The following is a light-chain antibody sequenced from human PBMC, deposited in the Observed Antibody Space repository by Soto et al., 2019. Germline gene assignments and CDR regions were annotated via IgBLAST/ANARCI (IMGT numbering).Light chain of an antibody. CDR2: DAS. V-gene: IGKV3-20*01. Sequence: EIVLTQSPGTLSLSPGERATLSCRASQSVSSNYLAWYQQKPGQPPRLLISDASSRATGIPDRFSGSGSGTDFTLTISGLEPEDFAVYYCQHYGRSPPSWTFGQGIKVEIK. J-gene: IGKJ1*01. CDR3: QHYGRSPPSWT. CDR1: QSVSSNY.